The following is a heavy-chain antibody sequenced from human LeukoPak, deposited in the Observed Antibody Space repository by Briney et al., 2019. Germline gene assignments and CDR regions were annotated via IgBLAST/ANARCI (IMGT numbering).Heavy chain of an antibody. V-gene: IGHV3-23*01. D-gene: IGHD2-21*02. CDR1: GFTFSNYA. J-gene: IGHJ4*02. Sequence: GGSLRLSCAASGFTFSNYAMGWVRQAPGKGLEWVSSIKGGGGDPFYAESVRGRFTISRDNSKNTLYLQLNSLRAEDTAVYFCAKGGHDFNPFYCWGQGTLVIVSS. CDR2: IKGGGGDP. CDR3: AKGGHDFNPFYC.